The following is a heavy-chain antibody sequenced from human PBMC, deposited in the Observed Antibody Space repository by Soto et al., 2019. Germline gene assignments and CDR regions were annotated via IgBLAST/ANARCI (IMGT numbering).Heavy chain of an antibody. D-gene: IGHD6-13*01. CDR1: GFTFDDYA. CDR2: ISWNSGSI. J-gene: IGHJ6*02. CDR3: AKGDSSSFYYGMDV. Sequence: EVQLVESGGGLVQPGRSLRLSCAASGFTFDDYAMHWVRQAPGKGLEWVSGISWNSGSIGYADSVKGRFTISRANAKNSLYLQMNSLRAEATALYYCAKGDSSSFYYGMDVWGPGTRVTVSS. V-gene: IGHV3-9*01.